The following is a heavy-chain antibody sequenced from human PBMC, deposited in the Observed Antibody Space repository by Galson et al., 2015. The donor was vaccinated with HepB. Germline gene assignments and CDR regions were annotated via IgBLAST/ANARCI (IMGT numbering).Heavy chain of an antibody. CDR2: MDPNTGNT. CDR3: ARHNYDFWSGYFGGTARNWFDP. CDR1: GSTFTSFH. V-gene: IGHV1-8*01. D-gene: IGHD3-3*01. Sequence: SVKVSCKASGSTFTSFHINWVRQATGQGLEWMGWMDPNTGNTGYARKFQGRVTMTRNTSISTAYMELSSLRSEDTAVYYCARHNYDFWSGYFGGTARNWFDPWGQGTLVTVSS. J-gene: IGHJ5*02.